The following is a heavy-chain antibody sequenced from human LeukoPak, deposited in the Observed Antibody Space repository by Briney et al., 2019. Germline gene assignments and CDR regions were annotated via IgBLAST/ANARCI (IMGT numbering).Heavy chain of an antibody. CDR3: AKGGSGSYYIYYFDY. Sequence: PGGSLRLSCAASGFTFSSYAMSWVRQAPGKGLEWVSVISGSGGSTNYADSVKGRFTISRDNSENTLYLQMNSLRGEDTAVYYCAKGGSGSYYIYYFDYWGQGTLVTVSS. CDR1: GFTFSSYA. CDR2: ISGSGGST. J-gene: IGHJ4*02. D-gene: IGHD3-10*01. V-gene: IGHV3-23*01.